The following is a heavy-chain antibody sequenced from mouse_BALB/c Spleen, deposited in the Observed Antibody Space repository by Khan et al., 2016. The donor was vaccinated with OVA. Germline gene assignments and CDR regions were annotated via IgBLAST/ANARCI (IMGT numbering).Heavy chain of an antibody. V-gene: IGHV1-77*01. CDR1: GYTFTDYV. CDR3: AKNYASWFAY. CDR2: IYPGSGST. Sequence: QVQLQQSGPELVKPGASVKMSCKASGYTFTDYVINWVKQRTGQGLVWIGEIYPGSGSTYYNEKFKGKATLTADKSSNTAYMQLSSLTSEDSAVYFCAKNYASWFAYWGQGTLVTITT. J-gene: IGHJ3*01.